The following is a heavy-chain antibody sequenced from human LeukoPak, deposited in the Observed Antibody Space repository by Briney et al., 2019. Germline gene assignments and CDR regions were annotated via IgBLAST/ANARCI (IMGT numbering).Heavy chain of an antibody. J-gene: IGHJ3*02. V-gene: IGHV3-30-3*01. Sequence: PGGSLRLSCAASGFTFSSYAMHWVRQAPGKGLEWVAVISYDGSNKYYADSVKGRFTISRDNSKNTLYLQMNSLRAEDTAVYYCAGAQGAFDIWGQGTMVTVSS. CDR1: GFTFSSYA. CDR2: ISYDGSNK. CDR3: AGAQGAFDI.